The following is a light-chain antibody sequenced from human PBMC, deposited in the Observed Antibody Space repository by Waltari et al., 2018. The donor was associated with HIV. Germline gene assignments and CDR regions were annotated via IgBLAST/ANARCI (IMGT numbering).Light chain of an antibody. Sequence: DIAMIQSPDSLAVSPGEAAYISCRSSQSLLHQNGQNYLDWYIQRPGQAPELLIYLCSRRASGVPYRIAGSGSGTDFILKISRVEPEDVGVYYCMHGQQTPVFGQGTKVEV. CDR2: LCS. CDR1: QSLLHQNGQNY. J-gene: IGKJ1*01. CDR3: MHGQQTPV. V-gene: IGKV2-28*01.